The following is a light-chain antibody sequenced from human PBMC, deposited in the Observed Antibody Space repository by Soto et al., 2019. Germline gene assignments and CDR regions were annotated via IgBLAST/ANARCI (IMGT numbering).Light chain of an antibody. Sequence: EIVLTQSPATLSLSPGGSATLSCRASQSVSTYLAWYQQKPGQAPRLVIYDASFRATGVPARFSGSGSGTDFTLTITSLEPEDFAVYYCRQSSSWPRAFGQGTKLEIK. V-gene: IGKV3-11*01. CDR1: QSVSTY. CDR3: RQSSSWPRA. J-gene: IGKJ2*01. CDR2: DAS.